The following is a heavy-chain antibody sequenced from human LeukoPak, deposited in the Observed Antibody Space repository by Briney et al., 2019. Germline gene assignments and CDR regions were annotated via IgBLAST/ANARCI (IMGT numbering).Heavy chain of an antibody. Sequence: PGGSLRLSCAASGFTFSSYAMSWVRQAPGKGLEWVSAISGSGGSTYYADSVKGRFTISRDNSKNTLYLQMNSLRAEDTAVYYCAKAFEISIAAAEYYFDYWGQGTLVIVSS. V-gene: IGHV3-23*01. D-gene: IGHD6-13*01. CDR1: GFTFSSYA. CDR3: AKAFEISIAAAEYYFDY. CDR2: ISGSGGST. J-gene: IGHJ4*02.